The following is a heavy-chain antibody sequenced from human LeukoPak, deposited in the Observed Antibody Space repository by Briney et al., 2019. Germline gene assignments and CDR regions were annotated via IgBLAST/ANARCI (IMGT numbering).Heavy chain of an antibody. CDR1: GYTFTSYD. V-gene: IGHV1-8*01. Sequence: ASVKVSCKASGYTFTSYDVNWVRQATGQGLEWMGWMNPNSGNTGYAQKFQGRVTMTRNTSISTAYMELSSLRSEDTAVYYCATPPGASYGDYVDYFDYWGQGTLVTVSS. CDR3: ATPPGASYGDYVDYFDY. CDR2: MNPNSGNT. J-gene: IGHJ4*02. D-gene: IGHD4-17*01.